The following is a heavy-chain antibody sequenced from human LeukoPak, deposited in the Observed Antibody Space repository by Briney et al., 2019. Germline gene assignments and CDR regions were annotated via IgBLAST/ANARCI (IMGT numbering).Heavy chain of an antibody. CDR3: ARGWGYCGGDCYPPFDY. Sequence: GGSLRLSCAASGFTFSNYAMHWVRQAPGKGLVWVSRINSDGSSTSYADSVKGRFTISRDNAKNTLYLQMNSLRAEDTAVYYCARGWGYCGGDCYPPFDYWGQGTLVTVSS. J-gene: IGHJ4*02. D-gene: IGHD2-21*02. CDR1: GFTFSNYA. CDR2: INSDGSST. V-gene: IGHV3-74*01.